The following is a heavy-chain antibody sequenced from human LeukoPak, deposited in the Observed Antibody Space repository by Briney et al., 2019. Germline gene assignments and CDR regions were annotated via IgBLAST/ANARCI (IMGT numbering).Heavy chain of an antibody. CDR2: MNPNSGNT. CDR3: ARDGSYGSGSFGN. D-gene: IGHD3-10*01. CDR1: GYTFTSYD. Sequence: GASVKVSCKASGYTFTSYDINWVRQATGQGLEWMGWMNPNSGNTGYAQKFQGRVTMTRDTSISTAYMELSRLRSDDTAVYYCARDGSYGSGSFGNWGQGTLVTVSS. J-gene: IGHJ4*02. V-gene: IGHV1-8*01.